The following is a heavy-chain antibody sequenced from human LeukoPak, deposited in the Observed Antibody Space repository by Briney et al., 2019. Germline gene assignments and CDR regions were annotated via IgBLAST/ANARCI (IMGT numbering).Heavy chain of an antibody. V-gene: IGHV3-21*01. CDR1: GFSFSDYT. J-gene: IGHJ3*02. D-gene: IGHD4-23*01. CDR2: ITGNSNYI. Sequence: PGGSLRLSCAASGFSFSDYTLNWVRQAPGKGLEWVSSITGNSNYIFYADSLKGRFTISRDNAENSVYLQMNNLGAGDTAVYYCARDDGGNFNAAFDIWGQGTMVTVSS. CDR3: ARDDGGNFNAAFDI.